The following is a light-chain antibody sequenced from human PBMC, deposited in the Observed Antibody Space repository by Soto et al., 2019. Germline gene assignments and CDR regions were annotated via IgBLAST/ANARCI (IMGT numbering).Light chain of an antibody. V-gene: IGLV2-14*01. CDR3: CSYRSGTSPYYV. Sequence: QSVLTQPASVSGSPGQSITISCTGTSGDIGSYNRVSWYQQHPGKAPKLIIYEVTDRPSGVSNRFSGSKSGNTASLTISGLQAEDEADYYCCSYRSGTSPYYVFGTGTKVTVL. CDR2: EVT. J-gene: IGLJ1*01. CDR1: SGDIGSYNR.